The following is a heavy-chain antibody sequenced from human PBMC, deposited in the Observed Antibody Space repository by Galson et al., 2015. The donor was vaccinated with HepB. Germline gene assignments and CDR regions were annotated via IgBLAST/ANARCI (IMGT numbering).Heavy chain of an antibody. V-gene: IGHV4-61*08. CDR1: GGSISSGGYS. Sequence: SETLSLTCAVSGGSISSGGYSWSWIRQPPGKGLEWIGYIYYSGSTSYNPSLKSRVTISVDTSKNQFSLKLSSVTAADTAVYYCARLSPTITAAGKVRGYWGQGTLVTVSS. D-gene: IGHD6-13*01. CDR2: IYYSGST. CDR3: ARLSPTITAAGKVRGY. J-gene: IGHJ4*02.